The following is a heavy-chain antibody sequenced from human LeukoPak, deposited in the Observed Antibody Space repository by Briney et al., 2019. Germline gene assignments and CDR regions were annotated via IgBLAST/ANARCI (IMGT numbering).Heavy chain of an antibody. CDR1: GFTFSNYG. CDR3: ARDKNYYDSSGRRKVTDY. V-gene: IGHV3-30*02. Sequence: GGSLRLSCAASGFTFSNYGMHWVRQAPGKGLEWVAFIRSDGSNKYYADSVKGRFTISRDNAKNSLYLQMNSLRAEDTAIYYCARDKNYYDSSGRRKVTDYWGQGTLVTVSS. J-gene: IGHJ4*02. CDR2: IRSDGSNK. D-gene: IGHD3-22*01.